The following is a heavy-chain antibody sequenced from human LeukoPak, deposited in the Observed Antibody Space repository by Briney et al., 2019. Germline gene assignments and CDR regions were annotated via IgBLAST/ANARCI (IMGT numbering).Heavy chain of an antibody. Sequence: PSETLSLTCAVYGGSFSGYYWSWIRQPPGKGLEWIGEINHSGSTNYNPSLKSRVTISVDTSKSQFSLKLSSVTAADTAVYYCARGHSLRKVTNDYWGQGTLVTVSS. J-gene: IGHJ4*02. CDR2: INHSGST. V-gene: IGHV4-34*01. D-gene: IGHD4-17*01. CDR3: ARGHSLRKVTNDY. CDR1: GGSFSGYY.